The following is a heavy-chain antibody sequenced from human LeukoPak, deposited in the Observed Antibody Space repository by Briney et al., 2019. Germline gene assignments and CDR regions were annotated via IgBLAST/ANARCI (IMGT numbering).Heavy chain of an antibody. V-gene: IGHV3-7*03. J-gene: IGHJ4*02. CDR3: ARDKGDYDTSGSLFVF. CDR1: GFTFSRYW. D-gene: IGHD3-22*01. Sequence: PGGSLRLSCAASGFTFSRYWMSWVRQVPQKGLGWVANLKQDGSEKYYVDSVKGRFTISRDNAKNSLYLQMNSLRAEDTAVYYCARDKGDYDTSGSLFVFGGQGTLVTVSS. CDR2: LKQDGSEK.